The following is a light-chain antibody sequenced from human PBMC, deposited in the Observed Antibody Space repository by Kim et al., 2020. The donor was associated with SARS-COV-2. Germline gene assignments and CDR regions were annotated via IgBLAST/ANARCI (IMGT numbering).Light chain of an antibody. CDR1: SSTSGNNY. J-gene: IGLJ2*01. CDR2: DNN. Sequence: QQVHISCSGSSSTSGNNYVSWYQQLPGTAPKLLIYDNNKRPSGIPDRFSGSKSGTSATLGITGLQTGDEADYYCGTWDSSLSAVVFGGGTQLTVL. CDR3: GTWDSSLSAVV. V-gene: IGLV1-51*01.